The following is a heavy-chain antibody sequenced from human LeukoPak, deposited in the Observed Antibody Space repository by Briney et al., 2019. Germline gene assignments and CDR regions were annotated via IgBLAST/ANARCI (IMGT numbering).Heavy chain of an antibody. CDR1: GGSSSGYY. V-gene: IGHV4-34*01. D-gene: IGHD1-26*01. J-gene: IGHJ6*03. Sequence: SETLSLTCAVYGGSSSGYYWSWIRQPPGKGLEWIGEINHSGSTNYNPSLKSRVTISVDTSKNQFSLKLGSVTAADTAVYYCARRWEGGSYYSPHYYYYMDVWGKGTTVTISS. CDR3: ARRWEGGSYYSPHYYYYMDV. CDR2: INHSGST.